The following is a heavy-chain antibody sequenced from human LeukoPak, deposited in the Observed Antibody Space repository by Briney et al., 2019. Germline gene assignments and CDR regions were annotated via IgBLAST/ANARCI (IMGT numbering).Heavy chain of an antibody. CDR3: AKDSRYSSGWYRFDY. CDR1: GFSAFGLSSYA. CDR2: VSASGFT. D-gene: IGHD6-19*01. Sequence: GGSLRLSCVASGFSAFGLSSYAMSWVRPAPGKGLEWVSVVSASGFTSYVDSVKGRFTISRDKSKNTVHLDMDTLRAEDTALYYCAKDSRYSSGWYRFDYWGQGTLVTVSS. J-gene: IGHJ4*02. V-gene: IGHV3-23*01.